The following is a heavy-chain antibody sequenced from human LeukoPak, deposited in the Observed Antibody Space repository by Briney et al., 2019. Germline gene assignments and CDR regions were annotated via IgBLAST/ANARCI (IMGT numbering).Heavy chain of an antibody. D-gene: IGHD6-13*01. CDR1: GGSVSSGSYY. J-gene: IGHJ6*02. Sequence: SETLSLTCTVSGGSVSSGSYYWSWIRQHPGKGLEWIGYIYYSGSTYYNPSLKSRVTISVDTSKNQFSLKLSSVTAADTAVYYCARPPLAAHHYGMDVWGQGTTVTVSS. V-gene: IGHV4-31*03. CDR3: ARPPLAAHHYGMDV. CDR2: IYYSGST.